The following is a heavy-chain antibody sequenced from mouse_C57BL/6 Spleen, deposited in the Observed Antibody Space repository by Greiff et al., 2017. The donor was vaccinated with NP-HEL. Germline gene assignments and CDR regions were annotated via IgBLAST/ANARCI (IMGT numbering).Heavy chain of an antibody. D-gene: IGHD2-1*01. J-gene: IGHJ3*01. CDR1: GFTFSSYA. V-gene: IGHV5-4*01. CDR2: ISDGGSYT. Sequence: EVQLVESGGGLVKPGGSLKLSCAASGFTFSSYAMSWVRQTPEKRLEWVATISDGGSYTYYPDNVKGRFTISRDNAKNNLYLQMSHLKSEDTAMYYCARAFYYGNPWLAYWGQGTLVTVSA. CDR3: ARAFYYGNPWLAY.